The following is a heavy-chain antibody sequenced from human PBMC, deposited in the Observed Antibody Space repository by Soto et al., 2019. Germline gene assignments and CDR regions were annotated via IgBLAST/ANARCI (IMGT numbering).Heavy chain of an antibody. Sequence: ASVKVSCKASGGTFSSYAISWVRQAPGQGLEWMGWMNPNSGNTGYAQKFQGRVTMTRNTSISTAYMELSSLRSEDTAVYYCARSPRTYYDILTGLFRRGDYYYGMDVWGQGTTVTV. J-gene: IGHJ6*02. CDR2: MNPNSGNT. CDR1: GGTFSSYA. CDR3: ARSPRTYYDILTGLFRRGDYYYGMDV. V-gene: IGHV1-8*02. D-gene: IGHD3-9*01.